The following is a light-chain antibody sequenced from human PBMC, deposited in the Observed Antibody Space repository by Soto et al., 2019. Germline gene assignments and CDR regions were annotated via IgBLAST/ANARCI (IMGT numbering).Light chain of an antibody. Sequence: ALTQPPSASGSPGQSVTISCTGTSSDVGGYNYVSWYQQHPGKAPKLMIYEVTKRPSGVPDRFSGSKSGNTASLTVSGLQAEDEADYYCLSYADTAYVFGTGTKATVL. J-gene: IGLJ1*01. CDR3: LSYADTAYV. CDR2: EVT. V-gene: IGLV2-8*01. CDR1: SSDVGGYNY.